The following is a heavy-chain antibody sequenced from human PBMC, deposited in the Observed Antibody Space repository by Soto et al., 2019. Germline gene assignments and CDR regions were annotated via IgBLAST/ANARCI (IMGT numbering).Heavy chain of an antibody. V-gene: IGHV3-23*01. D-gene: IGHD3-22*01. Sequence: EVQLLESGGGLVQPGGSLRLSCAASGITISNYPMSWVRQAPGKGLDWVSGISGSGDRTYYADSAKGRFTISKDISRNSLSLRLDSLGVEDTAVYFCVKDDGGYPATAPPWGQGTLGTVAS. CDR2: ISGSGDRT. CDR3: VKDDGGYPATAPP. CDR1: GITISNYP. J-gene: IGHJ5*02.